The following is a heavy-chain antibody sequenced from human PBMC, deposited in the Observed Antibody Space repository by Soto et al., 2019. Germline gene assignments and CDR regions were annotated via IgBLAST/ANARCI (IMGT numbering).Heavy chain of an antibody. Sequence: GASVKVSCKASGGTFSSYAISWVRQAPGQGLEWMGGIIPIFGTANYAQKFQGRVTITADESTSTAYMELSSLRSEDTAVYYCARQMAYYYDSSGYYCDYWGQGTLVTVSS. D-gene: IGHD3-22*01. CDR2: IIPIFGTA. CDR1: GGTFSSYA. J-gene: IGHJ4*02. V-gene: IGHV1-69*13. CDR3: ARQMAYYYDSSGYYCDY.